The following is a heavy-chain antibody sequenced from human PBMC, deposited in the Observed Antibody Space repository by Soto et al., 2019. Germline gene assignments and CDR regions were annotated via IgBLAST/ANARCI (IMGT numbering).Heavy chain of an antibody. D-gene: IGHD1-20*01. V-gene: IGHV3-11*01. CDR1: GFTFITYN. Sequence: PGGPLGPSGAASGFTFITYNWGWIRQAPGKGLEWVSYISSSGSTIYYADSVKGRFTISRDNAKNSLYLQMNSLRAEDTAVYYCARWDNWNPTGDDAFDIWGQGTMVNVS. CDR2: ISSSGSTI. CDR3: ARWDNWNPTGDDAFDI. J-gene: IGHJ3*02.